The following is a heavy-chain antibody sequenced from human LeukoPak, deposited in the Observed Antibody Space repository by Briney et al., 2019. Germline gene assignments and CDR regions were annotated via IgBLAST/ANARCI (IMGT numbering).Heavy chain of an antibody. V-gene: IGHV3-30*02. D-gene: IGHD6-13*01. Sequence: GGSLRLSCAASGFTFSSYGMHWVRQAPGKGLEWVTFMQYDGSDKFYADSVKGRFTISRDNSKNTLYLQMNSLRAEDTAVYYCARDFEAAAGTIFDYWGQGTQVTVSS. CDR2: MQYDGSDK. CDR1: GFTFSSYG. CDR3: ARDFEAAAGTIFDY. J-gene: IGHJ4*02.